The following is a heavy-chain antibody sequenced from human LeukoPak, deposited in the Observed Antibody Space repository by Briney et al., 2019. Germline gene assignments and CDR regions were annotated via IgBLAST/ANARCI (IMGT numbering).Heavy chain of an antibody. CDR3: AKDRTSDNSDDDY. D-gene: IGHD3-22*01. Sequence: GGSLRLSCAASGFTFSRYGMHWVRQAPGKGLEWVAFVRYDGSNKYYADSVKCRFTVSRDNPKSTLYLETNSLRTEDTAVYYCAKDRTSDNSDDDYWGQGTLVTVSS. J-gene: IGHJ4*02. CDR2: VRYDGSNK. CDR1: GFTFSRYG. V-gene: IGHV3-30*02.